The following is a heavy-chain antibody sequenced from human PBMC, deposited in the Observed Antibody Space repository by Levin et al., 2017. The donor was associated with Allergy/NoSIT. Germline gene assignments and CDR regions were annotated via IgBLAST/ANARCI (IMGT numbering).Heavy chain of an antibody. V-gene: IGHV1-18*01. Sequence: ASVKVSCKASGYTFSTSAITWVRQAPGQGLEWIGWTSAYNGNTNYAQNFEGRVIMTTDTSTTTGYMELRSLTFDDTGVYYCARAVGHFDLWGQGTLVTVSS. CDR2: TSAYNGNT. CDR1: GYTFSTSA. CDR3: ARAVGHFDL. J-gene: IGHJ4*02.